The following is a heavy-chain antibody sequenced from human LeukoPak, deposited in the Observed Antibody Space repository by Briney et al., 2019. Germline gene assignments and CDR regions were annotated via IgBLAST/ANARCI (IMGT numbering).Heavy chain of an antibody. CDR1: GFILTSHY. D-gene: IGHD1-1*01. CDR2: IIPNNGGT. J-gene: IGHJ4*02. Sequence: GASVKVSCKASGFILTSHYMHWVRQAPGQGLEWMGWIIPNNGGTNYAQKFQGRVTMTRDTSISTAFMELSRLRSDDTAIYYCARANENYFDYWGQGTLVTVSS. CDR3: ARANENYFDY. V-gene: IGHV1-2*02.